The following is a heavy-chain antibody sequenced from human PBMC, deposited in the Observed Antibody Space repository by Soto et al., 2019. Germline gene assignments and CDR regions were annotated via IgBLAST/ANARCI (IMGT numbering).Heavy chain of an antibody. J-gene: IGHJ4*02. CDR1: GFSVGSNY. V-gene: IGHV3-53*02. D-gene: IGHD2-8*01. CDR2: IYSNGDT. Sequence: EVQLVETGGGLIQPGGSLRLSCAASGFSVGSNYMTWVRQSPGKGLEWVSLIYSNGDTDYADSVKGRFSISRDNFKNTLDLQMNTLRAEDTAVYHCARKSDSGPVPEADGVWGRGTLVTVSS. CDR3: ARKSDSGPVPEADGV.